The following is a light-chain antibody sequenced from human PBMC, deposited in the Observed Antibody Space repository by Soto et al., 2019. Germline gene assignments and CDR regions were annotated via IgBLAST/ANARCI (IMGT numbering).Light chain of an antibody. V-gene: IGLV2-14*01. CDR2: EVS. CDR3: TSYANSNTYV. Sequence: QSALTQPASVSGSPGQSITISCTGTSSDVGAYNYVSWYQQHPGKAPKLMISEVSTRPSGVSNRFSGSKSGNTASLTISGLQAEDEADYYCTSYANSNTYVFGTGTKLTVL. J-gene: IGLJ1*01. CDR1: SSDVGAYNY.